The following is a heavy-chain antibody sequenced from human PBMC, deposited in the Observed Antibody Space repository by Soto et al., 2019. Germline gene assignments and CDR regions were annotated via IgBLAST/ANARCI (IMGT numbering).Heavy chain of an antibody. Sequence: EVQVVKSGGGLIQPGGSLRLSCEVSGFSVTANYMSWVRQAPGKGLEWVSVIYSGGSTYYIDSVKGRFSISRDISKNTLYLQMNSLRAEDTAVYYCHGYGYWGQGTLVTVSS. CDR3: HGYGY. V-gene: IGHV3-53*01. D-gene: IGHD5-12*01. J-gene: IGHJ4*02. CDR2: IYSGGST. CDR1: GFSVTANY.